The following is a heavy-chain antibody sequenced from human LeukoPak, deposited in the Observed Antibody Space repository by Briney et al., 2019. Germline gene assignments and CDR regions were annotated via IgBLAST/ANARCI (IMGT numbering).Heavy chain of an antibody. CDR3: AHLYFYNSGGYSRAFDY. Sequence: SGPTLVKPTQTLTLTCTFSGFSLTTNGVGVGWIRQLPGKALEGLALIYWDDEKRYSPSLRTRLTITKDTSKSQVVLTLTNMDPVDTATYYCAHLYFYNSGGYSRAFDYWGQGTLVTVSS. V-gene: IGHV2-5*02. J-gene: IGHJ4*02. CDR1: GFSLTTNGVG. D-gene: IGHD3-22*01. CDR2: IYWDDEK.